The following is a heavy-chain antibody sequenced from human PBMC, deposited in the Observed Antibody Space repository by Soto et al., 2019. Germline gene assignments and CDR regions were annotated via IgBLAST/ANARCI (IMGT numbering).Heavy chain of an antibody. V-gene: IGHV3-30-3*01. CDR2: IAHDGSNA. Sequence: QVPLVESGGGVVQPGGPLSLSCAASGFTFRHHAMHWVRQAPGKGLECLAVIAHDGSNAFYRDSVKGRFTVSRDNSKDTLYLYMNSLRSEDTGVYYCARGDREDILVVVGARPGEYGTDIWGQGTTVIVSS. D-gene: IGHD2-15*01. CDR1: GFTFRHHA. J-gene: IGHJ6*02. CDR3: ARGDREDILVVVGARPGEYGTDI.